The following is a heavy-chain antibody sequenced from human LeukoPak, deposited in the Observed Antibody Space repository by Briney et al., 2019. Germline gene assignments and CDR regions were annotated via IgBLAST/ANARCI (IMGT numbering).Heavy chain of an antibody. J-gene: IGHJ2*01. CDR3: ARVYYSRSYDYWYFDL. D-gene: IGHD6-13*01. Sequence: SETLSLTCTVSGGSISNYYWSWIRQPPGKGLEWIGYIYYSGSTNYNPSLKSRVTISVDTSKNQFSLKLRSVTAADTAVYYCARVYYSRSYDYWYFDLWGRGTLVTVSS. CDR2: IYYSGST. V-gene: IGHV4-59*01. CDR1: GGSISNYY.